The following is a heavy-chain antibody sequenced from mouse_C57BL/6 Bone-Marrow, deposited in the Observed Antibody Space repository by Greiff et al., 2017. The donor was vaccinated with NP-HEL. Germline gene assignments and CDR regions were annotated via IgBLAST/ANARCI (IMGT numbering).Heavy chain of an antibody. J-gene: IGHJ3*01. CDR1: GFTFSSYA. D-gene: IGHD1-1*01. CDR2: ISDGGSYT. V-gene: IGHV5-4*01. CDR3: ASPDYYGSSYLFAY. Sequence: EVHLVESGGGLVKPGGSLKLSCAASGFTFSSYAMSWFRQTPEKRLEWVATISDGGSYTYYPDNVKGRFTISSDNAKNNLYLQMSHLKSEDTAMYYCASPDYYGSSYLFAYWGQGILVTVSA.